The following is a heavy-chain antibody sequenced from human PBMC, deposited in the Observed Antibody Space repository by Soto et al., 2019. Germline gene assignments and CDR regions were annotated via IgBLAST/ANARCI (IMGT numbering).Heavy chain of an antibody. V-gene: IGHV3-53*01. CDR3: ERERIEEAVTVRYFEL. J-gene: IGHJ2*01. Sequence: EVQLVESGGGLIQPGESLRLSCVASGFTVRSNYMSWVRQTPGKGLEWVSVIYSDSNSYYADSVKGRFTISRDNSKNTLYPNMHSLRAEDTAVYYCERERIEEAVTVRYFELWGRGTLETVSS. CDR2: IYSDSNS. CDR1: GFTVRSNY. D-gene: IGHD2-21*02.